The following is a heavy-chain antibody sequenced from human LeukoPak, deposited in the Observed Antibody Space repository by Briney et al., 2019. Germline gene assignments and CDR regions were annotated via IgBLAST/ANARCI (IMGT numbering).Heavy chain of an antibody. D-gene: IGHD6-6*01. CDR2: IHYSGSP. J-gene: IGHJ2*01. V-gene: IGHV4-59*12. CDR1: GASISSYY. CDR3: ARASHGWYFDL. Sequence: PSETLSLTCTVSGASISSYYWNWIRQSPGKGLEWIACIHYSGSPNYNPSLKSRVTISVDTSKNQFSLKLSSVTAADTAVYYCARASHGWYFDLWGRGTLVTVSS.